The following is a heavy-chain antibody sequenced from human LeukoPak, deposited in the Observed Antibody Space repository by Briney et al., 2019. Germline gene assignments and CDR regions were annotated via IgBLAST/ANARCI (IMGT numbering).Heavy chain of an antibody. CDR1: GFTFSTYN. CDR3: ATQYSSSSALFDY. V-gene: IGHV3-21*01. D-gene: IGHD6-6*01. CDR2: ISSSSSYI. Sequence: GGSLRLSCAASGFTFSTYNMNWVRQAPGKGLEWASSISSSSSYIYYADSVKGRFTISRDNAKNSLYLQMNSLRAEDTAVYYCATQYSSSSALFDYWGQGTLVTVSS. J-gene: IGHJ4*02.